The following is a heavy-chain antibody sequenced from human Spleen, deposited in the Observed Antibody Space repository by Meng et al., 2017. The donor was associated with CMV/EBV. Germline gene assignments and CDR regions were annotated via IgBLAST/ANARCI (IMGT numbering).Heavy chain of an antibody. Sequence: CKDSGGTLSRDTIGWVRQAPGQGLEWMGRINPISGDTVFAPKFHGKVTLTRATSISTAYMELSNLRSDDTDVYYCARAPDKYYYESDWGQGTLVTVSS. V-gene: IGHV1-2*02. CDR3: ARAPDKYYYESD. D-gene: IGHD3-22*01. J-gene: IGHJ1*01. CDR1: GGTLSRDT. CDR2: INPISGDT.